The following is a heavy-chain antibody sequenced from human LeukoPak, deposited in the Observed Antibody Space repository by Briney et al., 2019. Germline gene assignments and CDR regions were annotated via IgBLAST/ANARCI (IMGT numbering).Heavy chain of an antibody. J-gene: IGHJ1*01. Sequence: PSQTLSLTCTVSGGSISSGGYYWSWIRQHPGKGLEWIGYIYHSGSTYHNPSLKSRVSISVDTSKNQFSLKLSSVTAADTAVYYCARDGGSGSHDLAEYFQLWGQGTLVTVPS. V-gene: IGHV4-31*03. CDR1: GGSISSGGYY. CDR3: ARDGGSGSHDLAEYFQL. CDR2: IYHSGST. D-gene: IGHD3-10*01.